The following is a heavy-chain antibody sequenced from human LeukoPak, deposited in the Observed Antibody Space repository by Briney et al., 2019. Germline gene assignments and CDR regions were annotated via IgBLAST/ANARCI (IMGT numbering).Heavy chain of an antibody. CDR3: ARHDVLRYFDWLLPNLRFDY. CDR1: GYRFTSYW. D-gene: IGHD3-9*01. CDR2: IYPGDSDT. J-gene: IGHJ4*02. V-gene: IGHV5-51*01. Sequence: GASLKISCKGSGYRFTSYWIGWVRPMPGKGLEWMGIIYPGDSDTRYSPSFQGQVTISADKSISTASLQWSSLKASDTAMYYCARHDVLRYFDWLLPNLRFDYWGQGTLVTVSS.